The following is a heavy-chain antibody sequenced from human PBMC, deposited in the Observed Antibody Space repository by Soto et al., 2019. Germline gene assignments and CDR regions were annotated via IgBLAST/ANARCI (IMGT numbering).Heavy chain of an antibody. CDR1: GFTFSSYA. CDR2: ISGSGGST. Sequence: EVQLLESGGGLVQPGGSLRLSCAASGFTFSSYAMSWVRQAPGKGLEWVSAISGSGGSTYYADSVKGRFTISRDNSKNTLYLQMNSLRAEDTAVYYCAKTERGDYYDSSGPSGYFDYWGQGTLVTVSS. CDR3: AKTERGDYYDSSGPSGYFDY. J-gene: IGHJ4*02. V-gene: IGHV3-23*01. D-gene: IGHD3-22*01.